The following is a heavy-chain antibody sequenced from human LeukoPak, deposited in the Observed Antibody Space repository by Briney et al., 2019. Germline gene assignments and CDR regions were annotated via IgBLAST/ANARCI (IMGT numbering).Heavy chain of an antibody. CDR1: GFTFSSYG. CDR2: ISYDGSNK. CDR3: AELRSDGDY. J-gene: IGHJ4*02. D-gene: IGHD5-12*01. Sequence: GGSLRLSCAASGFTFSSYGMHWVRQAPGKGLEWVAVISYDGSNKYYADSVKGRFTISRDNSKNTLYLQMNSLRAEVTAVYYCAELRSDGDYWGQGTLVTVSS. V-gene: IGHV3-30*18.